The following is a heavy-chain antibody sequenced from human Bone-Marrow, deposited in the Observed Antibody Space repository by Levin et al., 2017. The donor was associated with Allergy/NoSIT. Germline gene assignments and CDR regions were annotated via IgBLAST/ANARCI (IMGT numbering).Heavy chain of an antibody. Sequence: NASETLSLTCAVSGGSISSDSYSWSWIRQSPGKGLEWIGFIYHSGSSYPNPSLKSRVTMSVDRSKNQFSLKVNSVTAADTAVYYCARGSHESGYEQGLDYWGQGTLVTVSS. CDR1: GGSISSDSYS. J-gene: IGHJ4*02. CDR2: IYHSGSS. CDR3: ARGSHESGYEQGLDY. D-gene: IGHD3-3*01. V-gene: IGHV4-30-2*06.